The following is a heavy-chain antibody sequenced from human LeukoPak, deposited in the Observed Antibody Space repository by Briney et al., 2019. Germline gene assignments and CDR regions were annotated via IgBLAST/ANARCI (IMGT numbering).Heavy chain of an antibody. Sequence: GRSLRLSCAASGFTFSSYAMHWVRQAPGKGLEWVAVISYDGSNKYYADSVKGRFTISRDNSKNTLYLQMNSLRAEDTAVYYCAGDYDSSGYSPPFDYWGQGTLVTVSS. D-gene: IGHD3-22*01. CDR3: AGDYDSSGYSPPFDY. CDR2: ISYDGSNK. J-gene: IGHJ4*02. V-gene: IGHV3-30-3*01. CDR1: GFTFSSYA.